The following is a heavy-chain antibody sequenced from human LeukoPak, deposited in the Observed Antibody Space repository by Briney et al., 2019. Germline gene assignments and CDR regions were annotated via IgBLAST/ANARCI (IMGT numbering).Heavy chain of an antibody. CDR3: AKDSRRGVLQFKAFDI. CDR1: GFTFSSYW. D-gene: IGHD5-24*01. V-gene: IGHV3-7*03. CDR2: IKQDGSEK. J-gene: IGHJ3*02. Sequence: GGSLRLSCAASGFTFSSYWMSWVRQAPGKGLEWVANIKQDGSEKYYVDSVKGRFTISRDNAKNSLYLQMNSLRAEDMALYYCAKDSRRGVLQFKAFDIWGQGTMVTVSS.